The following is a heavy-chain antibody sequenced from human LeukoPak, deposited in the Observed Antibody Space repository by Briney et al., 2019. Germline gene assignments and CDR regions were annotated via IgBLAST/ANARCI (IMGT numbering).Heavy chain of an antibody. J-gene: IGHJ4*02. V-gene: IGHV4-59*01. D-gene: IGHD6-19*01. CDR2: IYYSGST. CDR3: ARAGIAVAGSRYYFDY. Sequence: SETLSLTCTVSGGPISSYYWSWIRQPPGKGLECIGYIYYSGSTNYNPSLKSRVTISLDTSKNQFSLKLSSVTAADTAVYYCARAGIAVAGSRYYFDYWGQGTLVTVSS. CDR1: GGPISSYY.